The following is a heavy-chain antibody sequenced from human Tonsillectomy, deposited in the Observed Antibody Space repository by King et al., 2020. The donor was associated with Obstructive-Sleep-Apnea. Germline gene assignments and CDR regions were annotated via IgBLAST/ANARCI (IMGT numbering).Heavy chain of an antibody. CDR2: IYCDVDK. J-gene: IGHJ4*02. CDR3: AHRAPYCSSTSCRFFDY. CDR1: GFSLRTSGVG. Sequence: VTLKESGPTLVKPTQTLTLTCTFSGFSLRTSGVGVGWIRQPPGKALEWLSLIYCDVDKRYRPSLKSRLTITQDTSKNQVVLTLTNMDPVDTATHYCAHRAPYCSSTSCRFFDYWGQGTLVTVSS. V-gene: IGHV2-5*09. D-gene: IGHD2-2*01.